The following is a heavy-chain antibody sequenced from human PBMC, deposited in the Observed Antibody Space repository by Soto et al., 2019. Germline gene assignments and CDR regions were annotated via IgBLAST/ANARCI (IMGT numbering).Heavy chain of an antibody. D-gene: IGHD3-16*01. CDR1: GGSISSYY. CDR3: ARGVGGVTNYYSYGMDV. Sequence: SETLSLTCTVSGGSISSYYWSWIRQPPGKGLEWIGYIYYSGSTNYNPSLKSRVTISVDTSKNQFSLKLSSVTAADTAVYYCARGVGGVTNYYSYGMDVWGQGTTVTVSS. CDR2: IYYSGST. J-gene: IGHJ6*02. V-gene: IGHV4-59*01.